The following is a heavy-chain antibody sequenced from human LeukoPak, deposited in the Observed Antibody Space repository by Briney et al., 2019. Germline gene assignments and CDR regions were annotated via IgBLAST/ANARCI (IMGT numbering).Heavy chain of an antibody. CDR3: ARLSSGWASYFDY. Sequence: GGSLRLSCAAPGFTFSNYWMSWVRQAPGKGLEWVANIKQDGSEKYYVDSVKGRFTISRDNAKNSLCLQMNSLRAEDTAVYYCARLSSGWASYFDYWGQGTLVTVSS. CDR1: GFTFSNYW. V-gene: IGHV3-7*01. D-gene: IGHD6-19*01. CDR2: IKQDGSEK. J-gene: IGHJ4*02.